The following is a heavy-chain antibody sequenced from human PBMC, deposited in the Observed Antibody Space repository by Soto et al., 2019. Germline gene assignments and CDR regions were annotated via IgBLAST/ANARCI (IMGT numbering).Heavy chain of an antibody. D-gene: IGHD3-22*01. CDR2: ISSNGGST. J-gene: IGHJ4*02. Sequence: GGSLRLSCAASGFTFSSYAMHWVRQAPGKGLEYVSAISSNGGSTYYANSVKGRFTISRDNSKNTLYLQMGSLRAEDMAVYYCAREKGSGYTHMPYWGQGTLVTVSS. V-gene: IGHV3-64*01. CDR3: AREKGSGYTHMPY. CDR1: GFTFSSYA.